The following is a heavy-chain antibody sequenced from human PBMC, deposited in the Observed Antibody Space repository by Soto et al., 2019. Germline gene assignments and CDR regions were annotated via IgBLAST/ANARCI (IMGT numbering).Heavy chain of an antibody. D-gene: IGHD2-21*02. V-gene: IGHV1-3*05. CDR2: INAGNGNT. J-gene: IGHJ4*02. CDR3: ARSIVVVTALDY. CDR1: GYTFTSYA. Sequence: QVQLVQSGAEEKKPGASVKVSCKASGYTFTSYAMHWVCQAPGQRLEWMGWINAGNGNTKYSQKFQGRVTITRDTSASTAYMELSSLSSEDTAVYSCARSIVVVTALDYWGQGTLVTVSS.